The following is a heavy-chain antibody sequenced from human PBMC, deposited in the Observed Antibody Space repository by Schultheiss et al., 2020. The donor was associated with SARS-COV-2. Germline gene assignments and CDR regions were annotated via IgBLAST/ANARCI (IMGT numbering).Heavy chain of an antibody. CDR1: GFTFSDYY. D-gene: IGHD5/OR15-5a*01. CDR3: ARGSTLGYGMDV. J-gene: IGHJ6*02. V-gene: IGHV3-11*01. Sequence: GGSLRLSCAASGFTFSDYYMSWIRQAPGKGLEWISYISSSGTTIYYADSVQGRFTISRDNAKNSLYLQMNSLRAEDTAVYYCARGSTLGYGMDVWGQGGTVTVSS. CDR2: ISSSGTTI.